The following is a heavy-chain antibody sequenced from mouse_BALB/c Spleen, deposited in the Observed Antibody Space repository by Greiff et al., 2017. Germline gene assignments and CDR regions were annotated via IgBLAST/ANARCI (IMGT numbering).Heavy chain of an antibody. Sequence: EVKLMESGGGLVKLGGSLKLSCAASGFTFSSYYMSWVRQTPEKRLELVAAINSNGGSTYYPDTVKGRFTISRDNAKNTLYLQMSSLRSEDTAMYYCARVGREVPSWFAYWGQGTLVTVSA. CDR2: INSNGGST. V-gene: IGHV5-6-2*01. CDR3: ARVGREVPSWFAY. J-gene: IGHJ3*01. D-gene: IGHD2-14*01. CDR1: GFTFSSYY.